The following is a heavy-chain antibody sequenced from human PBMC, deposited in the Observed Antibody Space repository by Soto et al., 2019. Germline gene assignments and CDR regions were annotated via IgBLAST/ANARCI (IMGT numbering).Heavy chain of an antibody. CDR1: GGSISSYY. Sequence: SETLSLTCTVSGGSISSYYWSWIRQPPGKGLEWIGYIYYSGSTNYNPSLKSRVTISVDTSKNQFSLKLSSVTAADTAVYYCARVLLWFGEYWFDPWGQGTLVTVSS. J-gene: IGHJ5*02. CDR2: IYYSGST. CDR3: ARVLLWFGEYWFDP. D-gene: IGHD3-10*01. V-gene: IGHV4-59*01.